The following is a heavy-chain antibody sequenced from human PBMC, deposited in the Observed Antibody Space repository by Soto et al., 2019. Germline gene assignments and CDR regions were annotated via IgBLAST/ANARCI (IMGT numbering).Heavy chain of an antibody. CDR2: IYPGDSDT. D-gene: IGHD2-8*01. Sequence: EVQLVQSGAEVKKPGESLKISCKGSGYSFTSYWIGWVRQMPGKGLECMGIIYPGDSDTRYSPSFQGQVTISADKSISTAYLQWSSLKASDTAMYYCVRPTNRGKNYYGMDVWGQGTTVTVSS. V-gene: IGHV5-51*03. CDR1: GYSFTSYW. J-gene: IGHJ6*02. CDR3: VRPTNRGKNYYGMDV.